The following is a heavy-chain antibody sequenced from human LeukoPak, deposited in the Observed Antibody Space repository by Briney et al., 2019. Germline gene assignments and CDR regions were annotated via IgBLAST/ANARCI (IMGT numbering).Heavy chain of an antibody. CDR2: IYYSGST. V-gene: IGHV4-59*01. CDR3: ASRSSIWSGYQDTLYYFDS. CDR1: GVSISDYH. J-gene: IGHJ4*02. D-gene: IGHD3-3*01. Sequence: PSETLSLTCSVSGVSISDYHWIWIRQPPGKRLEWIGHIYYSGSTNYNPSLKSRVTISVDTSKNQFSLKLSSVTAADTAVYYCASRSSIWSGYQDTLYYFDSWGQGTLVTVSS.